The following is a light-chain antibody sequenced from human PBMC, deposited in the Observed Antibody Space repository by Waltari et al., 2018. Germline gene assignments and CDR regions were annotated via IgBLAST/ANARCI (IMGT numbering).Light chain of an antibody. V-gene: IGLV1-44*01. CDR1: SSNIGSNL. CDR2: RNK. CDR3: AAWDDSLSGKV. J-gene: IGLJ3*02. Sequence: QTVLTQPPSASGTPGQRVTISCSGSSSNIGSNLVNWYQQLPGTAPKLLVYRNKQRPSGVTDRFSGSKSGTSASLAISGLQSDDEADYYCAAWDDSLSGKVFGGGTKLTVL.